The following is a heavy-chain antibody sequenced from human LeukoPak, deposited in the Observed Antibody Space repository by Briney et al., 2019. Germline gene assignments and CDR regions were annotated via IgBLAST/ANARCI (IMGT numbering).Heavy chain of an antibody. Sequence: PSETLSLTCTVSGGSISMYYWSWIRQPPGNGLEWIGYIYYSGSTNYNPSLKSRVTISVDTSKNQFSLKLSSVTAADTAVYYSARDSDDSSGYNWFDPWGQGTLVTVSS. V-gene: IGHV4-59*01. CDR1: GGSISMYY. CDR3: ARDSDDSSGYNWFDP. D-gene: IGHD3-22*01. CDR2: IYYSGST. J-gene: IGHJ5*02.